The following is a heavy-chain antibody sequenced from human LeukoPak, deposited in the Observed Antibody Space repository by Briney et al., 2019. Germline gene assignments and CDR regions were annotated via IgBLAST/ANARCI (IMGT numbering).Heavy chain of an antibody. CDR2: MNPNSGNT. V-gene: IGHV1-8*02. J-gene: IGHJ4*02. CDR3: ARESLVSPTDY. Sequence: ASVKVSCKASRGTFSSYAINWVRQATGQGLEWMGWMNPNSGNTGYAQKFQGRVTMTRNTSISTAYMELSSLRSEDTAVYYCARESLVSPTDYWGQGTLVTVSS. CDR1: RGTFSSYA. D-gene: IGHD5/OR15-5a*01.